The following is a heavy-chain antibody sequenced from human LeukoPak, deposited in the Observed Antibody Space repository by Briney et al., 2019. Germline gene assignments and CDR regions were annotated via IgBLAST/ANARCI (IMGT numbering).Heavy chain of an antibody. CDR1: GFSFSGYG. D-gene: IGHD4-17*01. J-gene: IGHJ4*02. CDR2: ISYDGSDK. Sequence: PGGSLRLSCAASGFSFSGYGMHWVRQAPGKGLEWVAVISYDGSDKKYGDSVKGRFTISRDNSKNTLYLQMNSLRAEDTAVYYCARITVTNPTDYWGQGTLVTVSS. CDR3: ARITVTNPTDY. V-gene: IGHV3-30*03.